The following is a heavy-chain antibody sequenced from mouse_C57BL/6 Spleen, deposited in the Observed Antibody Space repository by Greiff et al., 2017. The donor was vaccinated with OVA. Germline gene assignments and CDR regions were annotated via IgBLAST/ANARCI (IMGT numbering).Heavy chain of an antibody. CDR1: GYTFTDYY. CDR2: INPYNGGT. V-gene: IGHV1-19*01. J-gene: IGHJ2*01. CDR3: ARDYGDYFDY. Sequence: LKESGPVLVKPGASVKLSCKASGYTFTDYYMNWVKQSHGKSLEWIGVINPYNGGTSYNQKFKGKATLTVDKSSSTAYMELNSLTSEDSAVYYCARDYGDYFDYWGQGTTLTVSS. D-gene: IGHD1-1*02.